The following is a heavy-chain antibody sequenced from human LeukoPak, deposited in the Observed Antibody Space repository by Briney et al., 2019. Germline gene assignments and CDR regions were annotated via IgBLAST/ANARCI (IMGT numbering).Heavy chain of an antibody. CDR1: GGTFSSYA. J-gene: IGHJ6*03. D-gene: IGHD6-13*01. V-gene: IGHV1-69*05. CDR3: ARVDSSSWYGYYYYYMDV. CDR2: IIPIFGTA. Sequence: SVKVSCKASGGTFSSYAISWVRQAPGQGLEWMGGIIPIFGTANYAQKFQGRVTITTDESTSTAYMELSSLRSGDTAVYYCARVDSSSWYGYYYYYMDVWGKGTTVTVSS.